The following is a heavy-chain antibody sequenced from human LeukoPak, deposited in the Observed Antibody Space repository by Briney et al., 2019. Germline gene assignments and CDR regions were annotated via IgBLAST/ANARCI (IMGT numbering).Heavy chain of an antibody. CDR2: MNPNSGNT. CDR1: GYTFTSYD. J-gene: IGHJ6*02. D-gene: IGHD3-3*01. V-gene: IGHV1-8*01. Sequence: ASVKVSCKASGYTFTSYDINWVRQATGQGLEWMGWMNPNSGNTGYAQKFQGRVTMTRNTSISTAYMELSSLRSEGTAVYYCARGGVNNYDFWSGYYYYYGMDVWGQGTLVTVSS. CDR3: ARGGVNNYDFWSGYYYYYGMDV.